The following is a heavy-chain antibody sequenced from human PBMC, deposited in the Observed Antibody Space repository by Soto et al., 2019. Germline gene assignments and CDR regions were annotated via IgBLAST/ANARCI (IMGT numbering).Heavy chain of an antibody. V-gene: IGHV4-30-2*01. CDR1: GGSISSGGDS. CDR2: IYHSGSA. D-gene: IGHD2-21*01. J-gene: IGHJ5*02. Sequence: QLQLQESGSGLVRHSETLSLTCTVSGGSISSGGDSCSWIRQAPGKGLEWIGYIYHSGSAIYNPSLKSRVTMSADRSKNQFSLRLNSVTAADTAVYYCARAQIPHWFDPWGQGIMVTVSP. CDR3: ARAQIPHWFDP.